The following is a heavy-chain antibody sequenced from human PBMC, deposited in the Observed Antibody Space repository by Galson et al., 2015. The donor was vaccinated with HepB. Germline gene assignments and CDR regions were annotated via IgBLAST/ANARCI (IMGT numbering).Heavy chain of an antibody. CDR2: INAGNGNT. D-gene: IGHD5-12*01. CDR1: GYTFTSYA. CDR3: ERGGDSGYSGYDGFDF. J-gene: IGHJ4*02. Sequence: SVKVSCKASGYTFTSYAVHWVRQAPGQGLEWMGWINAGNGNTRYSQKFQGRVTITRDTSASTAYMELSSLRSEDTTVYYCERGGDSGYSGYDGFDFWGQGTLVTVSS. V-gene: IGHV1-3*01.